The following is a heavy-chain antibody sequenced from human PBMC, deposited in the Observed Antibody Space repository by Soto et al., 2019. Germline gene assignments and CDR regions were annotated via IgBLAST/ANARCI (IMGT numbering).Heavy chain of an antibody. CDR2: IGTAGDT. CDR3: ARVHDYYYGMDV. V-gene: IGHV3-13*01. J-gene: IGHJ6*02. CDR1: GFTFSSYD. Sequence: PGGSLRLSCAASGFTFSSYDMHWVRQATGKGLEWVSAIGTAGDTYYPGSVKGRFTISRENAKNSLYLQMNSLRAGDTAVYYCARVHDYYYGMDVWGQGTTVTAP.